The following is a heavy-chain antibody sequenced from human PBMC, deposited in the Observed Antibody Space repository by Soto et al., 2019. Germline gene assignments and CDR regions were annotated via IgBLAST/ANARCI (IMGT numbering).Heavy chain of an antibody. CDR2: IWYDGSNK. CDR3: ARRLSGYPFDY. CDR1: GFTFSSYG. D-gene: IGHD3-16*02. V-gene: IGHV3-33*01. J-gene: IGHJ4*02. Sequence: QVQLVESGGGVVQPGRSLRLSCAASGFTFSSYGMHWVRQAPGKGLEWVAVIWYDGSNKYYADSVKGRFTISRDNSKNTLYLQMNSLRAEDTAVYYCARRLSGYPFDYWGQGTLVTVSS.